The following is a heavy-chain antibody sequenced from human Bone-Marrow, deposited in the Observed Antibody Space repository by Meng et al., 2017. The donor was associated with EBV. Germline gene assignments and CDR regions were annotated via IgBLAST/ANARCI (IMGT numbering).Heavy chain of an antibody. Sequence: ESGSGLAKPSPTLSLTCAVSGGPISSGGYSWSWIRQPPGKGLEWIGYIYHSGSTYYNPSLKSRVTISVDRSKNQFSLKLSSVTAADTAVYYCASSDCSSTSCYPRYWGQGTLVTVSS. CDR1: GGPISSGGYS. CDR2: IYHSGST. J-gene: IGHJ4*02. CDR3: ASSDCSSTSCYPRY. V-gene: IGHV4-30-2*01. D-gene: IGHD2-2*01.